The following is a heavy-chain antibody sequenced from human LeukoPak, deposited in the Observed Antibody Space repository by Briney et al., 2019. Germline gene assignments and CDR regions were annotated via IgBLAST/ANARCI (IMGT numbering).Heavy chain of an antibody. CDR1: GGTFRSYA. J-gene: IGHJ4*02. CDR2: IIPIFGTA. V-gene: IGHV1-69*13. D-gene: IGHD5-18*01. Sequence: ASVKVSCKASGGTFRSYAISWVRQAPGQGLEWMGGIIPIFGTANYAQKFQGRVTITADESTGTAYMELSSLRSEDTAVYYCARDQGYRYGYGDFDYWGQGTLVTVSS. CDR3: ARDQGYRYGYGDFDY.